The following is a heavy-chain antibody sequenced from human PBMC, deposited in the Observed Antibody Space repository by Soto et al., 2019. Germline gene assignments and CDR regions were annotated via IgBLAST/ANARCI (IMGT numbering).Heavy chain of an antibody. CDR1: GFSLSTSGVG. J-gene: IGHJ4*02. D-gene: IGHD3-9*01. CDR2: IYWDDSK. CDR3: APNGPEDWPLYY. V-gene: IGHV2-5*02. Sequence: QITLKQSGPTLVRPTQTLTLTCAFSGFSLSTSGVGVGWIGQPPGKALEWLAVIYWDDSKHYSPSLRSTLTIHKDTYKHQVVPTMTNMHPRDTGRYCSAPNGPEDWPLYYWGQGTLVTVSS.